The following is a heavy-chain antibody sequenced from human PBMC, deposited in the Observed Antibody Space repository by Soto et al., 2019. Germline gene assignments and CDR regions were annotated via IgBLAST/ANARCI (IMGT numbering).Heavy chain of an antibody. CDR2: ISDDGSKG. CDR3: AKDKQTGSYPFDY. CDR1: GFIFSSFG. Sequence: QVQLVESGGGVVQPGTSLRLSCAASGFIFSSFGMHWVRQAPGKGLEWVAVISDDGSKGYYADYVKGRFTISRDNSKNTLYLHINSLRGEDKALYYCAKDKQTGSYPFDYCGQGILVAVSS. J-gene: IGHJ4*02. V-gene: IGHV3-30*18. D-gene: IGHD1-26*01.